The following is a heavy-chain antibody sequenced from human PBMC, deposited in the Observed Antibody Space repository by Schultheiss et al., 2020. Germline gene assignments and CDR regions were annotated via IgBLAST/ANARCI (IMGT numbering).Heavy chain of an antibody. J-gene: IGHJ4*02. CDR3: ASSPGGVRYFVPFDY. D-gene: IGHD3-9*01. Sequence: SETLSLTCTVSGGSISSYYWSWIRQPPGKGLEWIGYIYYSGSTNYNPSLKSRVTISVDTSKNQFSLKLSSVTAADTAVYYCASSPGGVRYFVPFDYWGQGTLVTVSS. CDR2: IYYSGST. CDR1: GGSISSYY. V-gene: IGHV4-59*01.